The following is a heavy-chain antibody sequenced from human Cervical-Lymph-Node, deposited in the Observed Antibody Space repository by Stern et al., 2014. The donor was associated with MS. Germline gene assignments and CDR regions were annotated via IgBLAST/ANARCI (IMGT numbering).Heavy chain of an antibody. D-gene: IGHD2-2*01. J-gene: IGHJ4*02. Sequence: QVQLVQSGSELKKPGASVRVSCKASGYTFTRNAVNWVRQAPGQRLEWMGWINTNTGNTTYARGFTGWFVFSWDTSVSTAYLQISSLKAEDTAIYYCARVKPAAILDHWGQGTLVTVSS. CDR2: INTNTGNT. V-gene: IGHV7-4-1*02. CDR1: GYTFTRNA. CDR3: ARVKPAAILDH.